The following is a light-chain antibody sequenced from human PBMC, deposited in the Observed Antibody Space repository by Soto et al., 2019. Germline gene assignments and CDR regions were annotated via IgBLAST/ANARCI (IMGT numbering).Light chain of an antibody. CDR2: GAS. V-gene: IGKV3-15*01. CDR3: QQYNNWPPIT. J-gene: IGKJ5*01. CDR1: QSVSSN. Sequence: ENVFTPSSGPPSLSPGERATPSFRASQSVSSNLAWYQQKPGQVPRLLIYGASTRATGIPARFSGSGSGTEFTLTISSLQSEDFAVYYCQQYNNWPPITFGQGTRLEIK.